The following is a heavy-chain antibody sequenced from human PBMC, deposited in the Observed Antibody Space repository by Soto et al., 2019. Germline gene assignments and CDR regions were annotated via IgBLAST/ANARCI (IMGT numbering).Heavy chain of an antibody. J-gene: IGHJ5*02. Sequence: PGESLKISCKGSGYSFTSYWISWVRQMPGKGLEWMGRIDPSDSYTNYSPSFQGHVTISADKSISTAYLQWSSLKASDTAMYYCARGAANSLAVAGLYCLDPCGQGTMVTVYS. V-gene: IGHV5-10-1*01. CDR2: IDPSDSYT. D-gene: IGHD6-19*01. CDR1: GYSFTSYW. CDR3: ARGAANSLAVAGLYCLDP.